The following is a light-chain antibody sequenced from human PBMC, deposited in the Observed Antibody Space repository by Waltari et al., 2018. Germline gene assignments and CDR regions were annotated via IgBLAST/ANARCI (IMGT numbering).Light chain of an antibody. CDR3: QQHYSSPYT. J-gene: IGKJ1*01. Sequence: DIVMTQSPDSLSVSLGERATINCKSSQSVFYSSDNKNYLAWYQQKPGQPPKFLFYSASTRNFGVPDRFSGSGSGTDFTLTITSLQAEDVAVYYCQQHYSSPYTFGQGTKVEIK. CDR2: SAS. V-gene: IGKV4-1*01. CDR1: QSVFYSSDNKNY.